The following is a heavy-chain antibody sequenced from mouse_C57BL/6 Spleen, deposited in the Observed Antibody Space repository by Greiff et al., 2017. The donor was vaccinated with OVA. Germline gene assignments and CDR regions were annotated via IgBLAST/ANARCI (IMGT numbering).Heavy chain of an antibody. CDR3: ARRGTGTDYFDY. CDR1: GFTFRSYA. D-gene: IGHD4-1*01. Sequence: EVMLVESGGGLVKPGGSLKLSCAASGFTFRSYAMSWVRQTPEKRLEWVATISDGGSYTYYPDNVKGRFTIYRDNAKNNLYLQMSHLKSEDTAMYYCARRGTGTDYFDYWGQGTTLTVSS. V-gene: IGHV5-4*03. CDR2: ISDGGSYT. J-gene: IGHJ2*01.